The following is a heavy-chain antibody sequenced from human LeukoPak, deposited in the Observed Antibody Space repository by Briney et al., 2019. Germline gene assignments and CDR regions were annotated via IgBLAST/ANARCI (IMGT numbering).Heavy chain of an antibody. CDR2: IYHSGST. D-gene: IGHD1-7*01. CDR3: ARTLNWNYAYYFDF. CDR1: GGSISSGGYS. J-gene: IGHJ4*02. V-gene: IGHV4-30-2*01. Sequence: PSETLSLTYAVSGGSISSGGYSWSWIRQPPGKGLEWIGYIYHSGSTYYNPSLKSRVTISVDRSKNQFSLKLSSVTAADTAVYYCARTLNWNYAYYFDFWGQGTLVTVSS.